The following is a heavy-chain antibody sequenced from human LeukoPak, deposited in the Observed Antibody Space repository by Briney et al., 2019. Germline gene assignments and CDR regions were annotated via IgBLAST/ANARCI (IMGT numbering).Heavy chain of an antibody. CDR2: IKEDGSEK. J-gene: IGHJ4*02. CDR3: ARDSSGYQ. D-gene: IGHD3-22*01. CDR1: GFTFSTYW. Sequence: GGSLRLSCAASGFTFSTYWMSWVRQAPGKGLEWVANIKEDGSEKYYGDSVKGRFTISRDDAKNSLYLQMNSLRAEDTAVYYCARDSSGYQWGQGTLVTVSS. V-gene: IGHV3-7*01.